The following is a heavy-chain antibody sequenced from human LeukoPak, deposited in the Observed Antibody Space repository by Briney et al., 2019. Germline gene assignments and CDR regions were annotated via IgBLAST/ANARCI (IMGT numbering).Heavy chain of an antibody. Sequence: PGGSLSLSCAASGFAVSSNYMNWVRQAPGKGLEWVSVIYSGGSTYYADSVKGRFTISRDNSKNTLFLQMNSLRAEDTAEYYCARGDDYGGAWYYFDYWGQGTLVTVSS. D-gene: IGHD4-23*01. J-gene: IGHJ4*02. V-gene: IGHV3-53*01. CDR2: IYSGGST. CDR3: ARGDDYGGAWYYFDY. CDR1: GFAVSSNY.